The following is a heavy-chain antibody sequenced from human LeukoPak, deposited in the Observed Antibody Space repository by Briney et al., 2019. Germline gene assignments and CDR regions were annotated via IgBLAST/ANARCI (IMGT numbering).Heavy chain of an antibody. CDR1: GFTFSSYS. J-gene: IGHJ3*02. Sequence: GSLRLSCAASGFTFSSYSMNWVRQAPGKGLEWVSYISSSSSTIYYADSVKGRFTISRDNAKNSLYLQMNSLRAEDTAVYYCAREGTMIGARSNSFDIWGQGTMVTVSS. V-gene: IGHV3-48*01. CDR2: ISSSSSTI. CDR3: AREGTMIGARSNSFDI. D-gene: IGHD3-22*01.